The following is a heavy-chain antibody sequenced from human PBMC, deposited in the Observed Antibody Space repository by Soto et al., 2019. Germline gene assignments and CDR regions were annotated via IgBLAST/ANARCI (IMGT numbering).Heavy chain of an antibody. Sequence: QVQLVESGGGVVQPGRSLRLSCVASGFTFSSYAMHWVRQAPGKGLEWVAVTSYDGTNKYSPDSVKGRFTISRDNSKNTLYLQMNSLRAEDTAVYYCAKDAAYGGNPFDYWGHGTLVTVSS. D-gene: IGHD4-17*01. CDR2: TSYDGTNK. V-gene: IGHV3-30*18. CDR1: GFTFSSYA. J-gene: IGHJ4*01. CDR3: AKDAAYGGNPFDY.